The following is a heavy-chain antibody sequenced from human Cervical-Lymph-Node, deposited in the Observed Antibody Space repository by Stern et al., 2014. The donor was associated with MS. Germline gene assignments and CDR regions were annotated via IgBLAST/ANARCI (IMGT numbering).Heavy chain of an antibody. CDR3: ATRDMATVTNYYYGMDV. Sequence: QVQLVQSGAEVRKPGSSGKVSCKGSGFTFSSYAISWVRQAPGQGLEWMGGIIPFFGTANYVQRFLGRVTITADESTTTAYMELSSLRSEDTAVYYCATRDMATVTNYYYGMDVWGQGTTVIVSS. D-gene: IGHD5-24*01. CDR1: GFTFSSYA. CDR2: IIPFFGTA. J-gene: IGHJ6*02. V-gene: IGHV1-69*01.